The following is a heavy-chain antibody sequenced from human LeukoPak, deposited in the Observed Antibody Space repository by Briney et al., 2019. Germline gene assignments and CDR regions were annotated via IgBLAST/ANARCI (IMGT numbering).Heavy chain of an antibody. J-gene: IGHJ3*02. V-gene: IGHV3-11*04. CDR1: GFTFSDYY. Sequence: PGGSLRLSCAASGFTFSDYYMGWIRQAPGKGLEWVSYISSSGSTIYYADSVKGRFTISRDNAKNSLYLQMNSLRAEDTAVYYCARAWDSSSWYPDKDAFDIWGQGTMVTVSS. CDR2: ISSSGSTI. D-gene: IGHD6-13*01. CDR3: ARAWDSSSWYPDKDAFDI.